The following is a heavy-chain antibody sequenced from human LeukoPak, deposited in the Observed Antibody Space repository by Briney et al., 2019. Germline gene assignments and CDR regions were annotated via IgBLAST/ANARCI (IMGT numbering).Heavy chain of an antibody. V-gene: IGHV3-66*01. Sequence: GGSLRLSCAASGFTVSSNYMSWVRQAPGKGLEWVSVIYSGGSTYSADSVKGRFTISRDTSKNTLYLQMNSLRAEDTAVYYCARGAARGLFDSWGQGTLVTVSP. CDR3: ARGAARGLFDS. CDR2: IYSGGST. CDR1: GFTVSSNY. J-gene: IGHJ5*01. D-gene: IGHD2-15*01.